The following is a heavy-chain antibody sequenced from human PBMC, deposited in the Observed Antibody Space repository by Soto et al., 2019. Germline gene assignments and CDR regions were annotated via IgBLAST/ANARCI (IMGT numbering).Heavy chain of an antibody. CDR1: GGTFSGYT. CDR3: ARAPDGSGSYYNDFFDAFDI. D-gene: IGHD3-10*01. J-gene: IGHJ3*02. Sequence: SVKVSCKASGGTFSGYTISWVRQAPGQGLEWMGRIIPILGIANYAQKFQGRVTITADKSTSTAYMELSSLRSEDTAVYYCARAPDGSGSYYNDFFDAFDIWGQGTMVTVSS. V-gene: IGHV1-69*02. CDR2: IIPILGIA.